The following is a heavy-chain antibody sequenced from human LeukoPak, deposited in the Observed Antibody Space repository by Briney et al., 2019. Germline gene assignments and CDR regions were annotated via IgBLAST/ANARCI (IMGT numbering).Heavy chain of an antibody. Sequence: SETLSLTCAVSGGSISSGGYSWSWIRQPPGKGLEWIGYIYHSGSTYYNPSLKSRVTISVDRSKNQFSLKLSSVTAADTAVYYCARERVGALGHAFDIWGQGTMVTVSS. V-gene: IGHV4-30-2*01. J-gene: IGHJ3*02. CDR2: IYHSGST. CDR1: GGSISSGGYS. CDR3: ARERVGALGHAFDI. D-gene: IGHD3-3*01.